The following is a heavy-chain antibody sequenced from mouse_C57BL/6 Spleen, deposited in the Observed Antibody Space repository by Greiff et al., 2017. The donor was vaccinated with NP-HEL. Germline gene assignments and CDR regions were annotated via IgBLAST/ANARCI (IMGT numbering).Heavy chain of an antibody. J-gene: IGHJ2*01. CDR3: ARADFYYFDY. D-gene: IGHD2-4*01. V-gene: IGHV1-64*01. Sequence: QVQLQQSGAELVKPGASVKLSCKASGYTFTSYWMHWVKQRPGQGLEWIGMIHPNSGSTNYNEKFKSKATLTVDKSSSTAYMQLSSLTSEDSAVYYCARADFYYFDYWGQGTTLTVSS. CDR1: GYTFTSYW. CDR2: IHPNSGST.